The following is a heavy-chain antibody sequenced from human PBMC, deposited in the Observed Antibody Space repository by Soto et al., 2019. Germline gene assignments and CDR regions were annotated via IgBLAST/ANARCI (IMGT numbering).Heavy chain of an antibody. D-gene: IGHD3-22*01. V-gene: IGHV3-48*03. Sequence: SGGSLRLSCAASGFTFSSYEMNWVRQAPGKGLEWISYILGDGSTIYYADSVKGRFTISRDNAKNLLYLQMNSLRAEDTAIYYCAREVVVTPDPFDIWGQGTMVTVSS. J-gene: IGHJ3*02. CDR1: GFTFSSYE. CDR3: AREVVVTPDPFDI. CDR2: ILGDGSTI.